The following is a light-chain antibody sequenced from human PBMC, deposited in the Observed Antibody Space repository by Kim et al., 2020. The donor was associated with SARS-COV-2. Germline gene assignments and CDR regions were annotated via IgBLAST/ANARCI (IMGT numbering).Light chain of an antibody. CDR1: SSDIVAYNY. Sequence: SIAIACTGTSSDIVAYNYVSWYQQPPGKAPKLMIYDVNNRPSGVSNRFSGSKSGNTASLTISGLQAEDEADYYCSSYTSSSALYVFGTGTKVTVL. J-gene: IGLJ1*01. CDR3: SSYTSSSALYV. V-gene: IGLV2-14*03. CDR2: DVN.